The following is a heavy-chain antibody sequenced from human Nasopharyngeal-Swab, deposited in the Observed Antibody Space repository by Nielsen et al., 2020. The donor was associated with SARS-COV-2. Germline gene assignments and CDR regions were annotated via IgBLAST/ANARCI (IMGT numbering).Heavy chain of an antibody. Sequence: SCAASGFSFSVSSLNWVRQASGKGLEWVGRIRSKVNSYATTYGVSVKGRFTISRDDSKNTAYLQMNSLKTEDTAVYYCARVNPISGSYYDAIDIWGQGTMVTVSS. V-gene: IGHV3-73*01. J-gene: IGHJ3*02. CDR3: ARVNPISGSYYDAIDI. CDR1: GFSFSVSS. CDR2: IRSKVNSYAT. D-gene: IGHD1-26*01.